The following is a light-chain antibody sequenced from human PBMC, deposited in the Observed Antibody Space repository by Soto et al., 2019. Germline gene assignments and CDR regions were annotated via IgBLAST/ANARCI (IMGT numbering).Light chain of an antibody. CDR3: QQYYSTPWT. V-gene: IGKV4-1*01. CDR1: HIFLYSSNNKNY. J-gene: IGKJ1*01. Sequence: DIVMTQSPDSLAVSLGERATINGGAIHIFLYSSNNKNYLAWYQQKPGQPPKLLIYWASTRESGVPDRFSGSGSGTDFTLTISSLQAEDVAVYYCQQYYSTPWTFGQGTKVDI. CDR2: WAS.